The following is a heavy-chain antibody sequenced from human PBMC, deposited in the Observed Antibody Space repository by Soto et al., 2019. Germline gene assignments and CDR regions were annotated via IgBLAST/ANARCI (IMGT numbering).Heavy chain of an antibody. CDR1: GNTFKDYD. J-gene: IGHJ2*01. CDR3: ARRMTGSRCCFDL. D-gene: IGHD3-22*01. V-gene: IGHV1-8*01. CDR2: MNPNSGNT. Sequence: QVQLLQSGAEVKKTGTSVRVSCRASGNTFKDYDINWVRRAPGQGLEWMGWMNPNSGNTAYARKFQDRITMTWNISSRTAFMELSSLTPEDTAVYYCARRMTGSRCCFDLWGRGTQVTVSS.